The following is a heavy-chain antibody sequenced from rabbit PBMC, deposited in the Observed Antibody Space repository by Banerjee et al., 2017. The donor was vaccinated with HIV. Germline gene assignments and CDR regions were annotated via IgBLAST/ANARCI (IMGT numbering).Heavy chain of an antibody. D-gene: IGHD8-1*01. V-gene: IGHV1S45*01. CDR2: INTATGKA. Sequence: QEQLVEYGGGLVKPEGSLTLTCKASGFSFSDRDVMCWVRQAPGKGLEWIGCINTATGKAVYANWAKGRFTISSTSSTTVPLQMTSLTVADTATYFCARDTGTSFSTYGMDLWGPGTLVTVS. CDR3: ARDTGTSFSTYGMDL. J-gene: IGHJ6*01. CDR1: GFSFSDRDV.